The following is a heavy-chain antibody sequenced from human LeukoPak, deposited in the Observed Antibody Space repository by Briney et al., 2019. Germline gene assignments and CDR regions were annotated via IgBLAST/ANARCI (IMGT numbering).Heavy chain of an antibody. V-gene: IGHV3-23*01. CDR1: GFTFSSYA. D-gene: IGHD6-13*01. CDR2: ISGRGGVT. CDR3: AREPTYTSSWYTSCDY. J-gene: IGHJ4*02. Sequence: AGGSLRLSCAASGFTFSSYAMSWVRQAPGKGLEWVSAISGRGGVTYYADSVKGRFTISRDNAKNSLYLHMNSLRAEDTAVYYCAREPTYTSSWYTSCDYWGQGTLVTVSS.